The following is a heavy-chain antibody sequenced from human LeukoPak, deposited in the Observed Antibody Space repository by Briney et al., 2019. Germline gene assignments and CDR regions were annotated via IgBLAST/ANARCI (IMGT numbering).Heavy chain of an antibody. D-gene: IGHD5-24*01. CDR2: INHSGST. V-gene: IGHV4-34*01. CDR1: GGSFSGYY. J-gene: IGHJ4*02. Sequence: SETLSLTCAVYGGSFSGYYWSWIRQPPGKRLEWIGEINHSGSTNYNPSLKSRVTISVDTSKNQLSLKLNSVTAADTAVYYCARDSVTREMATRYDYWGQGTLVTVSS. CDR3: ARDSVTREMATRYDY.